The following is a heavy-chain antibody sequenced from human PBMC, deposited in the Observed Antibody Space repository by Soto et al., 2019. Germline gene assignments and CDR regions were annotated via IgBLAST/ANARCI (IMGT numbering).Heavy chain of an antibody. J-gene: IGHJ6*02. V-gene: IGHV3-21*01. Sequence: EVQLVESGGGLVNPGGSLRLSCAASGFTFSSYSMNWVRQAPGKGLEWVSSISSSSSHIYYADSVKGRFTISRDNAKNSLYLQMNSLRAEDTAVYYCARDQIAARPFEYGMDVWGQGTTVTVSS. CDR2: ISSSSSHI. D-gene: IGHD6-6*01. CDR1: GFTFSSYS. CDR3: ARDQIAARPFEYGMDV.